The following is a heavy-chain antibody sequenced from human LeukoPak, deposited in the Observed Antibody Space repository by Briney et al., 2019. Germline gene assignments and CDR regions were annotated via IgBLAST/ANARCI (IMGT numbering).Heavy chain of an antibody. CDR2: TYYSGAT. CDR1: GGSISTYY. V-gene: IGHV4-59*01. J-gene: IGHJ4*02. Sequence: ETLSLTCTVSGGSISTYYWNWIRQPPGKGLEWIGYTYYSGATNYNPSLKSRVTISVDTSKNQFSLKLSSVTAADTAVYYCARGVYIAAAQYGFWGQGTLVTVSS. D-gene: IGHD6-13*01. CDR3: ARGVYIAAAQYGF.